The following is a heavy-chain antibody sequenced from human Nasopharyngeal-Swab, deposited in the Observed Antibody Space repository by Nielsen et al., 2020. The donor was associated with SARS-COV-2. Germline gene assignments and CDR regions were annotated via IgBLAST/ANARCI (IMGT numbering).Heavy chain of an antibody. CDR1: GFSFEHFG. V-gene: IGHV3-9*01. J-gene: IGHJ3*02. CDR2: ISRKGESI. Sequence: SLKISCAASGFSFEHFGMHWVRQPPGKGLEWVAGISRKGESIGYVDSVRGRFSVSRDNAKKSLYLEMNSLRPDDTALYYCAKDGGSGGYGYEAFDIWGLGTMVTVSS. D-gene: IGHD1-26*01. CDR3: AKDGGSGGYGYEAFDI.